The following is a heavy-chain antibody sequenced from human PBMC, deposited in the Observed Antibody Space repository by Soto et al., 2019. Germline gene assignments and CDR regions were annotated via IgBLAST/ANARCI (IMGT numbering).Heavy chain of an antibody. CDR1: GFTFSSYG. Sequence: GGSLRLSCAASGFTFSSYGMHWVRQAPGKGLEWVAVISYDGSNKYYADSVKGRFTISRDNSKNTLYLQMNSLRAEDTAVYYCAKEDIMITFGGVRALGYWGQGTLVTVSS. CDR2: ISYDGSNK. V-gene: IGHV3-30*18. J-gene: IGHJ4*02. CDR3: AKEDIMITFGGVRALGY. D-gene: IGHD3-16*01.